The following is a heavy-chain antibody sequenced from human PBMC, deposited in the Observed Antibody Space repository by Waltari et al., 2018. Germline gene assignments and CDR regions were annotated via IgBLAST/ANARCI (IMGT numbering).Heavy chain of an antibody. Sequence: QVQLVQSGAEVKKPGSSVKVSCKASGGTFSSYAISWVRQAPGQGLEWMGGIIPIFGTANYAQKFQGRVTITADESTSTAYMELSSLSSEDTAVYYCASEYFDWLLYRGRPSYGMDVWGQATTVTVSS. V-gene: IGHV1-69*13. CDR1: GGTFSSYA. CDR3: ASEYFDWLLYRGRPSYGMDV. CDR2: IIPIFGTA. D-gene: IGHD3-9*01. J-gene: IGHJ6*02.